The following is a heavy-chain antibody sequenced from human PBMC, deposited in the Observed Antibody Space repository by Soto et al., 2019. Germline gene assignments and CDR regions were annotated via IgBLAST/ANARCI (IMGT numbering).Heavy chain of an antibody. V-gene: IGHV3-15*07. CDR1: GFTFSNAW. CDR2: IKSKTDGGTT. CDR3: TTERIYYDSSGYYYRIIDY. J-gene: IGHJ4*02. Sequence: GGSLRLSCAASGFTFSNAWMNWVRQAPGKGLEWVGRIKSKTDGGTTDYAAPVKGRFTISRDDSKNTLYLQMNSLKTEDTAVYYCTTERIYYDSSGYYYRIIDYWGQGTLVTVSS. D-gene: IGHD3-22*01.